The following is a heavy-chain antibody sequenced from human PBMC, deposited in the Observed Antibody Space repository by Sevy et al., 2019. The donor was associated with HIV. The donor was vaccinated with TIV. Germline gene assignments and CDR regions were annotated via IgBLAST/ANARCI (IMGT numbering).Heavy chain of an antibody. CDR3: VRVPPASIAARAYYFDY. J-gene: IGHJ4*02. CDR2: IYYSGST. Sequence: SETLSLTCTVSGGSISSYYWSWIRQPPGKGLEWIGYIYYSGSTNYNPSLKSRVTISVDTSKNQFSLKLSSVTAADTAVYYCVRVPPASIAARAYYFDYWGQGTLVTVSS. D-gene: IGHD6-6*01. V-gene: IGHV4-59*01. CDR1: GGSISSYY.